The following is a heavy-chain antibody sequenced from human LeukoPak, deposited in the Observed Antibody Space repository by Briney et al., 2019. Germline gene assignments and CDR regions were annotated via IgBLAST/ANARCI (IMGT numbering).Heavy chain of an antibody. CDR3: ARLPNCGSYFSWPFDY. J-gene: IGHJ4*02. CDR1: GGSISSSSYY. V-gene: IGHV4-39*01. CDR2: IYYSGST. D-gene: IGHD1-26*01. Sequence: SETLSLTCTVSGGSISSSSYYWGWIRQPPGKGLEWIGSIYYSGSTYYNPSLKSRVTISVYTSKNQFSLKLSSVTPADTAVYYCARLPNCGSYFSWPFDYWGQGTLVTVSS.